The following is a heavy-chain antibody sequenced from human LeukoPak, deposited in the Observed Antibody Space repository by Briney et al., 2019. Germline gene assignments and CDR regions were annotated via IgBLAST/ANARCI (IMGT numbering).Heavy chain of an antibody. V-gene: IGHV3-74*01. CDR3: AKTRIITAYDALDI. CDR1: GFTFSSNR. CDR2: ISSDGTTT. D-gene: IGHD3-10*01. J-gene: IGHJ3*02. Sequence: GGSLRLTCAASGFTFSSNRMYWVRQAPGKGPVWVSRISSDGTTTTYADSVKGRFTISRDNARNTLYLQMNSLRAEDTAVYYCAKTRIITAYDALDIWGQGTVVSVSS.